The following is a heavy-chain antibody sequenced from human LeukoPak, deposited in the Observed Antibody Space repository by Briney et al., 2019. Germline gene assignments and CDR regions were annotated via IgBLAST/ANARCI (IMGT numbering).Heavy chain of an antibody. Sequence: GASVKVSCKASGGTFSSYAISWVRQAPGQGLEWMGGIIPIFGTAIYAQKFQGRVTMTEDTSTDTAYMELSSLRSEDTAVYYCATARWGWEYFQHWGQGTLVTVSS. CDR2: IIPIFGTA. V-gene: IGHV1-69*06. CDR3: ATARWGWEYFQH. D-gene: IGHD7-27*01. CDR1: GGTFSSYA. J-gene: IGHJ1*01.